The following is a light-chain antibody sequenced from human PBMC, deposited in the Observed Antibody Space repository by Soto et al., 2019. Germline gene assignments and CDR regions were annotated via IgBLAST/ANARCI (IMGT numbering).Light chain of an antibody. CDR3: QQYGSSPLT. V-gene: IGKV3-20*01. J-gene: IGKJ2*01. CDR1: QSVNSIY. CDR2: GAS. Sequence: EIVLTQSPGTLSLSPGERATLSCRASQSVNSIYLAWYQQKPGQAPRLLLYGASSRATVIPDRFSGSGSATDFTLTITRLEHEDFAVYYWQQYGSSPLTFGPGTKLEIK.